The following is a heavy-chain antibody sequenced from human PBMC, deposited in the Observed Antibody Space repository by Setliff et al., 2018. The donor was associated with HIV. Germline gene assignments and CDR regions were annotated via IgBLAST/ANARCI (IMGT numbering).Heavy chain of an antibody. Sequence: GESLRLSCAASGFTVSGNYLNWVRQAPGKGLEWVSVIYSGGNRNYADSVKGRFTISRDISKNTLYLQMNSLTSEDTAVYYCAAQYLRVDDAFDIWGQGTMVTVSS. CDR2: IYSGGNR. J-gene: IGHJ3*02. CDR3: AAQYLRVDDAFDI. V-gene: IGHV3-66*02. D-gene: IGHD2-2*01. CDR1: GFTVSGNY.